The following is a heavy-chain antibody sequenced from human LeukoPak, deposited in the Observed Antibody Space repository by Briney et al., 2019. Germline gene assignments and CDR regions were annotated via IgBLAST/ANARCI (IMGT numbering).Heavy chain of an antibody. CDR2: ISSSSSTI. V-gene: IGHV3-48*04. J-gene: IGHJ4*02. D-gene: IGHD3-10*01. CDR1: GFTFSSYS. Sequence: PGGSLRLSCAASGFTFSSYSMNWVRQAPGKGLEWVSYISSSSSTIYYADSVKGRFTISRDNAKNSLYLQMNSLRAEDTAVYYCARDLYPHYGHGWVWGQGTLATVSS. CDR3: ARDLYPHYGHGWV.